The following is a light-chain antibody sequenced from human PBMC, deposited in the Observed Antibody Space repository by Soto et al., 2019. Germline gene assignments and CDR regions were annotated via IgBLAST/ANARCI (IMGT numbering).Light chain of an antibody. CDR2: GAS. Sequence: EIVLTQSPGTLSLSPGERATLSCRASQSGSSSYLAWYQQKPGQAPRLLIYGASSRATGIPDRFSGSGSGTDFILIISRLEPEDFAVYYCQQYGSSPWTFGQGTKVEIK. CDR1: QSGSSSY. J-gene: IGKJ1*01. V-gene: IGKV3-20*01. CDR3: QQYGSSPWT.